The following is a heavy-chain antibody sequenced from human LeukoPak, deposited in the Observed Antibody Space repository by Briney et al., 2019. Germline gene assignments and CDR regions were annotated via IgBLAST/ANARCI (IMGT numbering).Heavy chain of an antibody. CDR3: ARDLTTSSTAYFHH. CDR1: GFAFSSYS. D-gene: IGHD6-6*01. Sequence: GGSLRLSCTASGFAFSSYSMNWVRQAPGKGLEWVSSISSSSRYIYYADSVKGRFTISRDNGKNSLYLQMNSLKAQDTAVYYCARDLTTSSTAYFHHWGQAPWSPSPQ. V-gene: IGHV3-21*01. J-gene: IGHJ1*01. CDR2: ISSSSRYI.